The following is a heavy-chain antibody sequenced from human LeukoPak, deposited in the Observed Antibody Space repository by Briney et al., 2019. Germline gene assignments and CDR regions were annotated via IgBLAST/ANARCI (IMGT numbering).Heavy chain of an antibody. CDR1: GFTFSLYY. D-gene: IGHD1-1*01. J-gene: IGHJ3*02. CDR2: ISDSSTYT. V-gene: IGHV3-11*03. CDR3: ARSTLAPDAFDI. Sequence: GGALRLSCAASGFTFSLYYMNWIRQAPGKGLEWLSYISDSSTYTNYADSVKGRFTISRDNAKNSLYLQMNSLRAEDTAVYYCARSTLAPDAFDIWGQGTMVTVSS.